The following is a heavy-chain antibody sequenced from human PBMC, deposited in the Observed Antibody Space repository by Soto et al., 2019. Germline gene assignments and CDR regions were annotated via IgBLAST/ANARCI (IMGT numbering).Heavy chain of an antibody. V-gene: IGHV3-23*01. D-gene: IGHD6-19*01. Sequence: EVHVLESGGGLVQPGGSLRLSCAASGFTFSSFAMSWVRQAPGKGLEWVSAIGSRGDSTYYADSVKGRFTISRDNSKNTLYLQMNSLRAEDTAVYYCAKDLIYGYNSGRPFDSWGQGTLVTVSS. CDR2: IGSRGDST. CDR1: GFTFSSFA. CDR3: AKDLIYGYNSGRPFDS. J-gene: IGHJ4*02.